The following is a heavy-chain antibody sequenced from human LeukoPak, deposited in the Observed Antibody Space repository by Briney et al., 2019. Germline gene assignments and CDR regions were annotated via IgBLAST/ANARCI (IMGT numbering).Heavy chain of an antibody. Sequence: PGGSLRLSCAASGFTFSGSAMHWVRQASGKGLEWVGRIRSKANSYATAYAASVKGRFTISRDDSKNTAYLQMNSLKTEDTAVYYCTQIAAAGYYWGQGTLVTVSS. V-gene: IGHV3-73*01. CDR1: GFTFSGSA. CDR2: IRSKANSYAT. J-gene: IGHJ4*02. D-gene: IGHD6-13*01. CDR3: TQIAAAGYY.